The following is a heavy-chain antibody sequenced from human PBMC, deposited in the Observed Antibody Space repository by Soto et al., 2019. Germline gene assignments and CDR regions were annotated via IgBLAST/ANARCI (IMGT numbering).Heavy chain of an antibody. CDR2: ISYDGSNK. CDR3: AREGWRDGYFDY. V-gene: IGHV3-30-3*01. J-gene: IGHJ4*02. D-gene: IGHD6-19*01. CDR1: GFTVCSYA. Sequence: HWGSPRLCCAACGFTVCSYAMHGVRQDPGKGLEWVAVISYDGSNKYYADSVKGRFTISRDNSKNTLYLQMNSLRAEDTAVYYCAREGWRDGYFDYWGQGTLVTVSS.